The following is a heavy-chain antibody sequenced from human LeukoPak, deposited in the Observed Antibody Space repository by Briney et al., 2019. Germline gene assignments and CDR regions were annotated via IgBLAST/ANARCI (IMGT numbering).Heavy chain of an antibody. CDR1: GFNFRSYS. V-gene: IGHV3-48*01. Sequence: PGGSLRLSCAASGFNFRSYSMNWVRQAPGKGLEWVSYISSSTINIYYADSVKGRFTISRDDAKNSLYLQMNSLRAEDTAVYYCARAVGNSEDFDYWGQGTLVTVSS. J-gene: IGHJ4*02. CDR2: ISSSTINI. D-gene: IGHD4-23*01. CDR3: ARAVGNSEDFDY.